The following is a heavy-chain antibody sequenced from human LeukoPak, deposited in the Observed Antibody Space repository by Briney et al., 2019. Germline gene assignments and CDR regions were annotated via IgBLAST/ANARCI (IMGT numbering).Heavy chain of an antibody. J-gene: IGHJ5*01. CDR1: GLTFSSYW. CDR2: VDNDGSGT. Sequence: GGSLSLSCVASGLTFSSYWMHRVRHAPGKGLEWVSRVDNDGSGTIYADSVKGRFTISRDNVKNTLYLQMNSLRAEDTAVYYSARDFPHNWFDSWGQGTLVTVSS. V-gene: IGHV3-74*01. CDR3: ARDFPHNWFDS.